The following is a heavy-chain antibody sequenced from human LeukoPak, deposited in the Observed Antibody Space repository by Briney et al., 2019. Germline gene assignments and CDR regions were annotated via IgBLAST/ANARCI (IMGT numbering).Heavy chain of an antibody. D-gene: IGHD6-19*01. CDR3: AKERERLVLNNWFDP. J-gene: IGHJ5*02. V-gene: IGHV3-23*01. CDR2: ISGSGGST. Sequence: GGSLRLSCAASGFTFSSYAMSWVRQAPGKGLEWVSAISGSGGSTCYADSVKGRFTISRDNSKNTLYLQMNSLRAEDTAVYYCAKERERLVLNNWFDPWGQGTLVTVSS. CDR1: GFTFSSYA.